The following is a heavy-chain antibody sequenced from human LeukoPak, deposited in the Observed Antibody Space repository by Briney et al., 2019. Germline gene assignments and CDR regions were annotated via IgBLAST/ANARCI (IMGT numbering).Heavy chain of an antibody. V-gene: IGHV3-30*18. CDR3: AKDQRYSSGWYPPYYYYGTDV. J-gene: IGHJ6*02. CDR1: GFTFSSYG. D-gene: IGHD6-19*01. CDR2: ISYDGSNK. Sequence: GGSLRLSCAASGFTFSSYGMHWVRQAPGKGLEWVAVISYDGSNKYYADSVKGRFTISRDNSKNTLYLQMNSLRAEDTAVYYCAKDQRYSSGWYPPYYYYGTDVWGQGTTVTVSS.